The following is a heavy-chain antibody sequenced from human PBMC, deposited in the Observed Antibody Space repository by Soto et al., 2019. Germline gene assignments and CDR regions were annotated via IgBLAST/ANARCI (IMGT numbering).Heavy chain of an antibody. V-gene: IGHV1-18*01. D-gene: IGHD2-15*01. CDR3: ARASLARGSLPLYYFDY. Sequence: ASVKVSCKASGYTFTSYGISWVRQAPGQGLEWMGWISPYNGNTNYAQKLQGRVTITADKSTSTAYMELSSLRSEDTAVYYCARASLARGSLPLYYFDYWGQGTLVTVSS. J-gene: IGHJ4*02. CDR1: GYTFTSYG. CDR2: ISPYNGNT.